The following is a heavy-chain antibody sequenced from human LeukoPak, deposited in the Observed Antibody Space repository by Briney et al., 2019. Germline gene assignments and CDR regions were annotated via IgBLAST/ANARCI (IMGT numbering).Heavy chain of an antibody. D-gene: IGHD3-9*01. J-gene: IGHJ2*01. Sequence: GGTLRLSCAASGFTVSSNYMAWVRQAPGKGLEWVSVIYDGGFTDYTDSVKGRFTISRDNSKSTLYLQMNTLRAEDTAVYYCARVMGRLVRTWYFDLWGRGTLVTVSS. CDR2: IYDGGFT. CDR3: ARVMGRLVRTWYFDL. V-gene: IGHV3-66*01. CDR1: GFTVSSNY.